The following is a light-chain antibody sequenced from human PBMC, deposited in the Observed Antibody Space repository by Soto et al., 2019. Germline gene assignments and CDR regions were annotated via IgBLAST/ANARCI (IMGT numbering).Light chain of an antibody. CDR2: TSG. CDR1: QRITTY. J-gene: IGKJ2*01. Sequence: IQMTQSPSSLSASVGDRVTITCRASQRITTYLSWYQQEPGEAPKLLLSTSGTLQRGVPSRFSGSGSGTDFPLTITALRHEDFATYFCQQTYRPPYTVGQGTKQQIK. V-gene: IGKV1-39*01. CDR3: QQTYRPPYT.